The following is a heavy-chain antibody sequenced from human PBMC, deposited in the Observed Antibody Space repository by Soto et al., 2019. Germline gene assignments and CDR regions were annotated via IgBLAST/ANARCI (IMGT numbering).Heavy chain of an antibody. V-gene: IGHV3-33*01. CDR2: IWNDGSHA. Sequence: SRRLSCEGSVFPFRSYGIQWVRQAPGKGLEWLGLIWNDGSHAYYADSVKGRFTISRDNSKNTVFLQVSNLRAEDTAVYFCARDQTDSGGYSDSWGQGTLVTVSS. CDR3: ARDQTDSGGYSDS. D-gene: IGHD2-15*01. CDR1: VFPFRSYG. J-gene: IGHJ4*02.